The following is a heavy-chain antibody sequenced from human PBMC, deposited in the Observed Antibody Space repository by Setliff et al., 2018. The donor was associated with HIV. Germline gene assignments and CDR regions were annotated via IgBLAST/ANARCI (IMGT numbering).Heavy chain of an antibody. CDR2: VKIDSDGGTI. CDR3: IRRKVGPDYYFYMDV. V-gene: IGHV3-15*01. J-gene: IGHJ6*03. D-gene: IGHD1-26*01. CDR1: GLHVRGAW. Sequence: PGGSLRLSCKPSGLHVRGAWMNWVRQAPGKGLEWVGRVKIDSDGGTIDYAAPVQGRFVISRDDSQNLLSLQMNSLKTEDTAVYYCIRRKVGPDYYFYMDVWGKGATVTVS.